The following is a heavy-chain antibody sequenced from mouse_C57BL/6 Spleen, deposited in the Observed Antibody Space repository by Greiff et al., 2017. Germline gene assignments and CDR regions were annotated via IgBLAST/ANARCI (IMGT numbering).Heavy chain of an antibody. CDR1: GYTFTSYW. CDR3: ARTIYAVVATRYAMDY. V-gene: IGHV1-61*01. Sequence: VQLQQSGAELVRPGSSVKLSCKASGYTFTSYWMDWVKQRPGQGLEWIGNIYPSDSETHYNQKFKDKATLTVDKSSSTAYMQLSSLTSEDSAVYYCARTIYAVVATRYAMDYWGQGTSVTVSS. J-gene: IGHJ4*01. CDR2: IYPSDSET. D-gene: IGHD1-1*01.